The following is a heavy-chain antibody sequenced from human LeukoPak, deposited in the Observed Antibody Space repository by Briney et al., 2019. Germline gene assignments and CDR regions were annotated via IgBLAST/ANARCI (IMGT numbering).Heavy chain of an antibody. J-gene: IGHJ4*02. CDR2: IYYSGST. V-gene: IGHV4-59*01. CDR3: ARAGIVATSFFDY. CDR1: GGSISSYY. Sequence: SETLSLTRTVSGGSISSYYWSRVRQPPGKGLEWIGYIYYSGSTNYNPSLKSRVTISVDTSKNQFSLKLSSVTAADTAVYYCARAGIVATSFFDYWGQGTLVTVSS. D-gene: IGHD5-12*01.